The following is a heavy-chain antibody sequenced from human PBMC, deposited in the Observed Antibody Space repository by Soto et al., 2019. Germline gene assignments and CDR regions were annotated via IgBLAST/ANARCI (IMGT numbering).Heavy chain of an antibody. J-gene: IGHJ4*02. Sequence: SETLSLTCTVSGGFVSSGSYYWSWIRQPPGKGLEWIGYIYYSGSTNYNPSLKSRVTISVDTSKNQFSLKLSSVTAADTAVYYCAREGYYDSSGYYLRGFDYWRQGTLVTVSS. D-gene: IGHD3-22*01. CDR2: IYYSGST. V-gene: IGHV4-61*01. CDR3: AREGYYDSSGYYLRGFDY. CDR1: GGFVSSGSYY.